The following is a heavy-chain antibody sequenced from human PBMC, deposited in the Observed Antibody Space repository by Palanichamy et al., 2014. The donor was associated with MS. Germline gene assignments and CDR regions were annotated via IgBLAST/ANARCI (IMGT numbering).Heavy chain of an antibody. CDR2: IIPIFGTA. CDR3: AREGPGVGADYFDY. Sequence: QVQLVQSGAEVKKPGSSVKVSCKASGGTFSSYAISWVRQAPGQGLEWMGGIIPIFGTANYAQKFQGRVTITADESTSTAYMELSSLRSEDTAVYYCAREGPGVGADYFDYWGQGTLVTVSS. CDR1: GGTFSSYA. D-gene: IGHD1-26*01. V-gene: IGHV1-69*01. J-gene: IGHJ4*02.